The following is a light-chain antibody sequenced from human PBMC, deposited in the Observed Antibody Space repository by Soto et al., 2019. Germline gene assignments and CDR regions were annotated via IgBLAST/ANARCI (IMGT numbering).Light chain of an antibody. V-gene: IGKV3-15*01. Sequence: EIEMTQSPATLSLAPGERVTLSCRASESVSTNLAWYQQKAGQAPRLLIYGASTRATGIPARFSGSGSGTEFTLTISGLQSEDFAVYYCQQYSIWRKFGKGTK. CDR2: GAS. CDR1: ESVSTN. CDR3: QQYSIWRK. J-gene: IGKJ1*01.